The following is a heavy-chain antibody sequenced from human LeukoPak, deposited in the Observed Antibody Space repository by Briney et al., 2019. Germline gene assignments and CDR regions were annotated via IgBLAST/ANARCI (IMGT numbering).Heavy chain of an antibody. Sequence: GGSLRLSCAASGFTFSSYWMSWVRQTPGKGLEWVANIKQDGSEKYYVDSVKGRFTISRDNAKNSLYLQMNSLRAEDTAVYYCARVRAYSSGWYSEDAFDIWGQGTMVTVSS. CDR1: GFTFSSYW. CDR3: ARVRAYSSGWYSEDAFDI. CDR2: IKQDGSEK. V-gene: IGHV3-7*01. D-gene: IGHD6-19*01. J-gene: IGHJ3*02.